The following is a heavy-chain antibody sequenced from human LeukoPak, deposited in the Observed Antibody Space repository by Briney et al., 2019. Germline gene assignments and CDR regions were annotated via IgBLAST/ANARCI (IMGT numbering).Heavy chain of an antibody. CDR3: ASLSTRITIFGVVIPPRDYYYYMDV. Sequence: SVKVSCKASGGTFSSYAISWVRQAPGQGLEWMGRIIPILGIANYAQKFQGRVTTTADKSTSTAYMELSSLRSEDTAVYYCASLSTRITIFGVVIPPRDYYYYMDVWGKGTTVTVSS. CDR1: GGTFSSYA. J-gene: IGHJ6*03. CDR2: IIPILGIA. V-gene: IGHV1-69*04. D-gene: IGHD3-3*01.